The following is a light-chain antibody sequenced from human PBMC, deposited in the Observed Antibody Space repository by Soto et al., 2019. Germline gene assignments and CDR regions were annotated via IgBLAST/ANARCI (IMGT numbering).Light chain of an antibody. CDR2: KAS. CDR1: QSVGSW. Sequence: DIQMTQSPSTLSASVGDRVTITCRASQSVGSWLAWYQQKPGKAPKLLIYKASSLESGVPSRFSGSGSGTEFSLTISSLQPDDFASYHCQQYASSSPWTFGQGTKVEIK. V-gene: IGKV1-5*03. J-gene: IGKJ1*01. CDR3: QQYASSSPWT.